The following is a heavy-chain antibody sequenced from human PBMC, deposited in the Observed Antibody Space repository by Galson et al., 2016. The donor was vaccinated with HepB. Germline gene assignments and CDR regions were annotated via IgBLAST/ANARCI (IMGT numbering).Heavy chain of an antibody. Sequence: SLRLSCAASGFTFSSYSMNWVRQAPGKGLEWVLSISSSSSYIYYADSVKGRFTISRDNAKNSLYLQMNSLRAEDTAVYYCARFSGYSYGQAFCYYYGMDVWGKRTTVTVSS. V-gene: IGHV3-21*01. CDR3: ARFSGYSYGQAFCYYYGMDV. D-gene: IGHD5-18*01. CDR2: ISSSSSYI. CDR1: GFTFSSYS. J-gene: IGHJ6*04.